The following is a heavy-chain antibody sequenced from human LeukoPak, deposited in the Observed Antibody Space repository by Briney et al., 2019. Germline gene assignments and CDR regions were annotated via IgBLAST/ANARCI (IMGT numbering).Heavy chain of an antibody. CDR3: ARVNIDNWHSCDY. Sequence: PSETLSLTCAVSGGSISSNNWWGWVRQPPGKGLEWIGEIYHSGSPNYNPSLKSRVTISVDKSRNHFSLNLSSVTAADTAVYYCARVNIDNWHSCDYWGQGTLVTVSS. D-gene: IGHD1-1*01. CDR2: IYHSGSP. V-gene: IGHV4-4*02. J-gene: IGHJ4*02. CDR1: GGSISSNNW.